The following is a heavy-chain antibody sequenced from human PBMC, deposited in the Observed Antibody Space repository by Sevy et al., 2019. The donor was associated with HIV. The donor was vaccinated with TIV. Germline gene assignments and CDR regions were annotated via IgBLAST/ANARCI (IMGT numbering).Heavy chain of an antibody. CDR2: ISTFNVNT. CDR3: ARDDCSNLSCHGSLLY. V-gene: IGHV1-18*01. CDR1: GYTFTSYA. Sequence: ASVKVSCKASGYTFTSYAISWVRQAPGQWLEWMGWISTFNVNTNNAQKFQGRVTMTTDTSTSTAYMELRSLRSDDTAVYYCARDDCSNLSCHGSLLYWGQGTLVTVSS. J-gene: IGHJ4*02. D-gene: IGHD2-2*01.